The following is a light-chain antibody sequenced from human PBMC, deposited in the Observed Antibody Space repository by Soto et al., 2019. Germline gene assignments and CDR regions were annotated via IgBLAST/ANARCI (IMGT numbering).Light chain of an antibody. CDR2: GAS. V-gene: IGKV3D-20*02. Sequence: PGERVTLSCRASQSVSSSYLTWYQQKPCQAPRLLIYGASTRATSIPARFSGSGSGTDFTLTISSLQPEDFAVYYCQQRSNWTLTFGGGTKVDIK. J-gene: IGKJ4*01. CDR3: QQRSNWTLT. CDR1: QSVSSSY.